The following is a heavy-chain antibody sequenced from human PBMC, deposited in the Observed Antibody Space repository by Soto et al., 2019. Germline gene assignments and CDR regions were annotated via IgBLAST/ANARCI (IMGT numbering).Heavy chain of an antibody. CDR2: SSAYNGNT. D-gene: IGHD2-15*01. J-gene: IGHJ6*02. V-gene: IGHV1-18*01. CDR1: GYTFTRYG. Sequence: ASVKVSFKASGYTFTRYGISWVRQAPGQGLEWMGWSSAYNGNTNYAQKLQGRVTMTTDTSTSTAYMELRSLRSDDTAMYYCARHDLGYCSGGSCYYPFRYYYGMDVWGQGTTVTVSS. CDR3: ARHDLGYCSGGSCYYPFRYYYGMDV.